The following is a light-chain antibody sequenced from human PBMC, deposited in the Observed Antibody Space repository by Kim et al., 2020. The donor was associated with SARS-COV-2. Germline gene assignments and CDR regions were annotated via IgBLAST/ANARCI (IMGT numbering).Light chain of an antibody. CDR2: EVS. CDR1: SSDVGSYNL. J-gene: IGLJ1*01. Sequence: QSVLTQPASVSGSPGQPITISCTGTSSDVGSYNLISWYQQHPGKAPKLMIYEVSKRPSGVSDRFSGSKSGNTASLTISGLQAEDEADYYCCSYGGSWTYVFGTGTKVTVL. V-gene: IGLV2-23*02. CDR3: CSYGGSWTYV.